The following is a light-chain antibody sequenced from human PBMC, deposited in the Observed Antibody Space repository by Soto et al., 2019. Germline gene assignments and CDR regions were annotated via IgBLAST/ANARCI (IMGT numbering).Light chain of an antibody. CDR1: NSDVGAYNY. Sequence: QSVLTQPPSASGSPGQSVTISCTGTNSDVGAYNYVSCYQQLPGKAPKLIIYEVSKRPSGVPDRFSGSKSGNTASLTVSGLQAEDEADYYCTSYAGTYSFFYVFGTGTKVTVL. J-gene: IGLJ1*01. V-gene: IGLV2-8*01. CDR2: EVS. CDR3: TSYAGTYSFFYV.